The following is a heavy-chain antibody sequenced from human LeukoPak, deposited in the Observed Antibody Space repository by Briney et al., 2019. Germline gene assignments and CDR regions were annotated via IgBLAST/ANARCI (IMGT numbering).Heavy chain of an antibody. V-gene: IGHV4-39*01. D-gene: IGHD2-2*01. J-gene: IGHJ5*02. Sequence: SETLSLTCTVSGGSISSSSYYWGWIRQPPGKGLEWIGSIYYSGSTYYNPSLKSRVTISVDTSKNQFSLKLSSVTAADTAVYYCARQEVAVPAERNWFDPWGQGTLVTVSS. CDR3: ARQEVAVPAERNWFDP. CDR2: IYYSGST. CDR1: GGSISSSSYY.